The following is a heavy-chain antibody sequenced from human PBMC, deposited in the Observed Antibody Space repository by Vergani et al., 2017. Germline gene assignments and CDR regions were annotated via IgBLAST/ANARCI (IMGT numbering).Heavy chain of an antibody. CDR1: GGSISSGSYY. D-gene: IGHD1-26*01. CDR2: IYTSGST. CDR3: ARDVWERPDAFDI. V-gene: IGHV4-61*02. J-gene: IGHJ3*02. Sequence: QVQLQESGPGLVKPSQTLSLTCTVSGGSISSGSYYWSWIRQPAGKGLEWIGRIYTSGSTNYNPSLKSRVTISVDTSKNQFSLKLSSVTAADTAVYYCARDVWERPDAFDIWGQGTMVTVSS.